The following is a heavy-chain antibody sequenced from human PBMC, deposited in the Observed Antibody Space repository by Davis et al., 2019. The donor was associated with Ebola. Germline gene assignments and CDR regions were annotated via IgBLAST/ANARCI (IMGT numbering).Heavy chain of an antibody. CDR3: ARDVAGPGGYYYYYMDV. CDR1: GFTFSSYW. J-gene: IGHJ6*03. D-gene: IGHD6-19*01. V-gene: IGHV3-74*01. CDR2: INSDGSST. Sequence: GESLKISCAASGFTFSSYWMSWVRQAPGKGLVWVSRINSDGSSTSYADSVKGRFTISRDNAKNTLYLQMNSLRAEDTAVYYCARDVAGPGGYYYYYMDVWGKGTTVTVSS.